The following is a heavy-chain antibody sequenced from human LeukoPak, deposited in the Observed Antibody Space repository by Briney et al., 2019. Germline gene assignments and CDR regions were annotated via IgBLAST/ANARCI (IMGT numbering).Heavy chain of an antibody. J-gene: IGHJ5*02. D-gene: IGHD6-19*01. CDR3: ARVAVSGPTGWFDP. Sequence: GGSLRLSCAASGFALNSYSLSWVRQAPGKGLEWVSSISSTSAYIHYADSVKGRFTISRDNTDNVVYLQMNSLRAEDTAVYYCARVAVSGPTGWFDPWGQGTLVTVSS. CDR2: ISSTSAYI. CDR1: GFALNSYS. V-gene: IGHV3-21*01.